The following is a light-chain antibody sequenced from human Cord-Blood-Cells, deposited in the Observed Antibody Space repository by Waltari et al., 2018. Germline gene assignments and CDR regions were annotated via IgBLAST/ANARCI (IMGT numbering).Light chain of an antibody. CDR2: AAS. J-gene: IGKJ1*01. V-gene: IGKV1-6*01. CDR1: QGIRND. CDR3: LQDYNYPWT. Sequence: AIQMTQSPSSLSASVGDRVTITCRASQGIRNDLGWYHQKPGKAPKLLSYAASSLQSGVPSRFSGSGSGTDFTLTISSLQPEDFATYDCLQDYNYPWTFGQGTKVEIK.